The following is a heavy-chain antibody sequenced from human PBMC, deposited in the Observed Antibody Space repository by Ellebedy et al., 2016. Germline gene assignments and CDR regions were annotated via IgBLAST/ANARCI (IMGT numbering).Heavy chain of an antibody. CDR3: AKQAHRGYCSSTSCYGGMDV. Sequence: GGSLRLSXAASEFTVSGIYMSWVRQAPGKGLDWVSVTYSDGRTYYADSVQGRFTVSRDNSKNTLYLQMNSLRAEDTAVYYCAKQAHRGYCSSTSCYGGMDVWGQGTTVTVSS. CDR1: EFTVSGIY. J-gene: IGHJ6*02. D-gene: IGHD2-2*01. CDR2: TYSDGRT. V-gene: IGHV3-53*01.